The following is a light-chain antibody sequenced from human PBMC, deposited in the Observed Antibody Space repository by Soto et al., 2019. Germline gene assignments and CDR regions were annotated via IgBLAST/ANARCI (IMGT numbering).Light chain of an antibody. CDR2: DVS. J-gene: IGLJ1*01. CDR3: TSYTTSTTWV. V-gene: IGLV1-40*01. CDR1: SSNIGGGHD. Sequence: QSVLTQPPSVSGAPGQRVTITCTGSSSNIGGGHDVKWYQQLPGTAPKLLIYDVSYRPSGLSNRFSGSKSGNTASLTISGLQAEDEADYYCTSYTTSTTWVFGTGTKVTVL.